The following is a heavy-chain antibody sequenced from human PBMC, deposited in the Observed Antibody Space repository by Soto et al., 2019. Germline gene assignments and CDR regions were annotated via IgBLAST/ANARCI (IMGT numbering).Heavy chain of an antibody. D-gene: IGHD3-3*01. Sequence: GGSLRLSCAVSGFTFSDYYMSWIRQAPGKGLEWISYISSRGSSIYYADSVKGRFTISRDNAKNSLYLQMNGLRAEDTAVYYCARGYYDFWSGYYISPYGMDVWGQGTTVTVSS. J-gene: IGHJ6*02. CDR3: ARGYYDFWSGYYISPYGMDV. CDR2: ISSRGSSI. V-gene: IGHV3-11*01. CDR1: GFTFSDYY.